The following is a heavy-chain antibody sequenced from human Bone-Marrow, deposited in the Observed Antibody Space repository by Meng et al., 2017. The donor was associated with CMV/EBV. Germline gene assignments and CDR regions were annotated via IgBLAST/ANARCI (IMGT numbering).Heavy chain of an antibody. CDR3: AKDQARMGITGTWGEV. CDR1: GFTFSSYA. Sequence: GGSLRLSCAASGFTFSSYAMSWVRQAPGKGLEWVSVIYSGGSSTYYADSVKGRFTISRDNSKNTLYLQMNSLRAEDTAVYYCAKDQARMGITGTWGEVWGQGTTVTVSS. CDR2: IYSGGSST. V-gene: IGHV3-23*03. D-gene: IGHD1-7*01. J-gene: IGHJ6*02.